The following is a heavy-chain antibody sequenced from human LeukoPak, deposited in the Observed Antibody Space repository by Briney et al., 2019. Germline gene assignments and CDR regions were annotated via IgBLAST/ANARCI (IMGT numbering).Heavy chain of an antibody. Sequence: GRSLRLSCAASGFTFSSYAMHWVRQAPGKGLEWVAVISYDGSNKYYADSVKGRFTISRDNSKNTLYLQMNSLRAEDTAVYCCAREGPGITFDYWGQGTLVTVSS. V-gene: IGHV3-30*01. CDR3: AREGPGITFDY. CDR1: GFTFSSYA. CDR2: ISYDGSNK. J-gene: IGHJ4*02. D-gene: IGHD3-10*01.